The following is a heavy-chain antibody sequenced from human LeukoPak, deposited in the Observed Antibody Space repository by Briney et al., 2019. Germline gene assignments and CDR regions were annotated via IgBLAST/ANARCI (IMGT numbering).Heavy chain of an antibody. CDR1: GYTFTGYY. CDR3: AREALYYYYGMDV. J-gene: IGHJ6*02. CDR2: INPNSSGT. V-gene: IGHV1-2*02. Sequence: ASVKVSCKASGYTFTGYYMHWVRQDPGQGLEWMGWINPNSSGTNYAQKFQGRVTMTRDTSISTAYMELSRLRSDDTAVYYCAREALYYYYGMDVWGQGTTVTVSS.